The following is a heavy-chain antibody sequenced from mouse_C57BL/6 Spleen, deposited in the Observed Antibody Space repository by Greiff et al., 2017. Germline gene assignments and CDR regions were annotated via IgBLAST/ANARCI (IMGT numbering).Heavy chain of an antibody. D-gene: IGHD1-1*01. J-gene: IGHJ3*01. CDR2: IYPSDSET. V-gene: IGHV1-61*01. CDR3: AREDYGSSYGFAY. CDR1: GYTFTSYW. Sequence: VQLQQPGAELVRPGSSVKLSCKASGYTFTSYWMDWVKQRPGQGLEWIGNIYPSDSETHYNQKFKDKATLTVDKSSSTAYMQLSSLTSEDSAVYYGAREDYGSSYGFAYWGQGTLVTVSA.